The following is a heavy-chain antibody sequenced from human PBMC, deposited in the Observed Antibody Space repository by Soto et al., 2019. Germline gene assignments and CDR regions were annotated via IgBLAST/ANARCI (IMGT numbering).Heavy chain of an antibody. D-gene: IGHD5-12*01. CDR3: HGYGY. CDR1: GFSVTANY. V-gene: IGHV3-53*01. Sequence: EVQVVESGGGLIQPGRSLRLSCEVSGFSVTANYMSWVRQAPGKGLEWVSVIYSGGSTYYIASVKGRFSISRDISKNTLYVQMNNLRAEDTAVYYCHGYGYWCQGTLVTVSS. J-gene: IGHJ4*02. CDR2: IYSGGST.